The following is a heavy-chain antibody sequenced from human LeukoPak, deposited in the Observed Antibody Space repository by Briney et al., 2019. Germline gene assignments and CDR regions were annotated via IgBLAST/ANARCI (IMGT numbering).Heavy chain of an antibody. D-gene: IGHD3-10*01. CDR1: GFTVSSNY. J-gene: IGHJ4*02. V-gene: IGHV3-53*01. CDR2: IYSGGNT. Sequence: GGSLRLSCAASGFTVSSNYMSWVRQAPGKGLEWVSVIYSGGNTYYADSVKGRFTISRDNSKNTLYLQMNSLRAEDTAVYYCARGHHSESYKADCWGQGTLVTVSS. CDR3: ARGHHSESYKADC.